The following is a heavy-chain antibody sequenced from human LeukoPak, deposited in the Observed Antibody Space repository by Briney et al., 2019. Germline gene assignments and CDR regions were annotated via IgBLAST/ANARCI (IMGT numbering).Heavy chain of an antibody. V-gene: IGHV4-59*01. Sequence: PSETLSLTCSVSGGSISSYYWSWIRQPPGRGLEWIGYIYYSGSTNYNPSLKSRVTMSVDTSKNQFSLELSSVTTADTAVYYCARQGSGYSPFDYWGQGTLVTVSS. CDR1: GGSISSYY. CDR3: ARQGSGYSPFDY. J-gene: IGHJ4*02. CDR2: IYYSGST. D-gene: IGHD3-22*01.